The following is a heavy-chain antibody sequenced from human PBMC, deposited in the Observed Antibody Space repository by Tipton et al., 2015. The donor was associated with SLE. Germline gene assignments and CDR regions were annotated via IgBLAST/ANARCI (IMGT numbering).Heavy chain of an antibody. V-gene: IGHV3-23*01. D-gene: IGHD3-10*01. Sequence: SLRLSCAASGFTFSSYAMNWVRQAPGKGLEWVSGIRSSGGGTQYADSVKGRFTISRDNAKNSLYLQMNSLRAEDTAVYYCARDGFGGTWYNWFDPWGQGTLVTVSS. CDR2: IRSSGGGT. J-gene: IGHJ5*02. CDR1: GFTFSSYA. CDR3: ARDGFGGTWYNWFDP.